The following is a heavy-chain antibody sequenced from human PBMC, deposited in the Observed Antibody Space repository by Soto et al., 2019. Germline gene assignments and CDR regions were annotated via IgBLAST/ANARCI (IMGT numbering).Heavy chain of an antibody. CDR3: ARPRGSTRSLDY. CDR1: GGSISTYW. J-gene: IGHJ4*02. D-gene: IGHD2-15*01. Sequence: SETLSLTCTVSGGSISTYWWSWIRQPPRKGLEWIGYIYYSGSTNYNPSLKSRVTISVDTSKNQFSLKLTSVTAADTAVYSCARPRGSTRSLDYWGQGTLVTVSS. CDR2: IYYSGST. V-gene: IGHV4-59*01.